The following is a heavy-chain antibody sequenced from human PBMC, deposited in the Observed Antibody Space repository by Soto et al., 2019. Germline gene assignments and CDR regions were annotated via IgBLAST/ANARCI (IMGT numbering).Heavy chain of an antibody. Sequence: QGQLVQSGVEVKKPGASVKVSCTASGNTFTNFGVTWVRQAPGQGLEWMGWISPYTDDPSYAQKFQGRVTMTIDTSTSTAYLDMRRLTSDGTSVYYCARVIPGPEAWFPPWGQGTLVTVS. CDR3: ARVIPGPEAWFPP. V-gene: IGHV1-18*01. CDR1: GNTFTNFG. D-gene: IGHD2-2*01. J-gene: IGHJ5*02. CDR2: ISPYTDDP.